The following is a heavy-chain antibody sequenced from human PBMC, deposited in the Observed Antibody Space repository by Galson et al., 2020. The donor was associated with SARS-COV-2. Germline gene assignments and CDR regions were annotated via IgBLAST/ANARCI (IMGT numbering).Heavy chain of an antibody. Sequence: ASVKVSCKASGYTFTTHGIAWVRQAPGQGLEWMGWIGAYNANANYALDLQGRVTMTTDTSTSTAYMELRSLTSDDTAMYYCARWRGFSGYVHLDYWGQGTLVIVSS. V-gene: IGHV1-18*01. CDR3: ARWRGFSGYVHLDY. J-gene: IGHJ4*02. D-gene: IGHD1-26*01. CDR2: IGAYNANA. CDR1: GYTFTTHG.